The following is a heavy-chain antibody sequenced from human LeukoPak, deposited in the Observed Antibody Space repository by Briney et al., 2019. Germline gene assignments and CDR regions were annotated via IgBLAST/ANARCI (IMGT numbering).Heavy chain of an antibody. Sequence: SETLSLTRTVSGGSISSYYWRWIRQPPGKGLEWGGYILYSESTNYNPSLKRRGTISVDTPENQFSLTLNSETTADTAVYYCTRRVWYTKNYDEYFDYWGQGTLVTVSS. V-gene: IGHV4-59*01. CDR1: GGSISSYY. D-gene: IGHD2-2*02. CDR2: ILYSEST. J-gene: IGHJ4*02. CDR3: TRRVWYTKNYDEYFDY.